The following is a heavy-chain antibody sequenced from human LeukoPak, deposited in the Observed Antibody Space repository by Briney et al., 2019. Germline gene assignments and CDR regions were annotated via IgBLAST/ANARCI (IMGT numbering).Heavy chain of an antibody. CDR2: ISSSGSTI. Sequence: PGGSLRLSCAASGFTFSSYEMNWVRQAPGKGLEWVSYISSSGSTIYYADSVKGRFTISRDNAKNSLYLQMNSLRAEDTAVYYCARDPYSGSYGDYYYMDVWGKGTTVTISS. CDR1: GFTFSSYE. J-gene: IGHJ6*03. V-gene: IGHV3-48*03. CDR3: ARDPYSGSYGDYYYMDV. D-gene: IGHD1-26*01.